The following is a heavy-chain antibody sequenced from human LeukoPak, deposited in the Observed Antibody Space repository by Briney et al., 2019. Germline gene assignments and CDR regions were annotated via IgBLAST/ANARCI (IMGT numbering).Heavy chain of an antibody. Sequence: SETLSLTCTVSSGSIRSSSYYWGWIRQPPGKGLEWIGSIYYSGNTFYNPSLKSRVTISVDTSKNQFSLKLSSVTAADTAVYYCARDGNGDAFDIWGQGTMVTVSS. CDR3: ARDGNGDAFDI. D-gene: IGHD1-1*01. J-gene: IGHJ3*02. V-gene: IGHV4-39*07. CDR1: SGSIRSSSYY. CDR2: IYYSGNT.